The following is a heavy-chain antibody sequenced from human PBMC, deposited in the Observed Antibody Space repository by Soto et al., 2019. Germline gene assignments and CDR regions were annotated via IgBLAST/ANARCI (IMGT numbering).Heavy chain of an antibody. Sequence: QVQLVQSGAVVKKPGSSVKVSCKASGGTFSSYAISWVRQAPGQGLEWMGGIIPLFGTANYAQKFQGRVTITADEATSTAYRELSSLSSEDTAVYYCAGEGRAAAGDDYWGQGTLVTVSS. CDR1: GGTFSSYA. CDR3: AGEGRAAAGDDY. J-gene: IGHJ4*02. CDR2: IIPLFGTA. D-gene: IGHD6-25*01. V-gene: IGHV1-69*12.